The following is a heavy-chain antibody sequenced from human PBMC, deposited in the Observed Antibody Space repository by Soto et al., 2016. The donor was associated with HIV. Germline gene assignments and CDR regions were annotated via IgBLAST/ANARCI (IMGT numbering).Heavy chain of an antibody. D-gene: IGHD3-10*01. CDR2: MNHSGNT. J-gene: IGHJ4*02. Sequence: QVQLQQWGAGLLKSSETLSLTCAVYGGSFSSSYWTWIRQPPGKGLEWIGEMNHSGNTNYNPSLKSRVTMSVDMSKNHFSLKLASVTAADTAVYYCARGFYGFGEDWGQGTLVTVSS. V-gene: IGHV4-34*01. CDR3: ARGFYGFGED. CDR1: GGSFSSSY.